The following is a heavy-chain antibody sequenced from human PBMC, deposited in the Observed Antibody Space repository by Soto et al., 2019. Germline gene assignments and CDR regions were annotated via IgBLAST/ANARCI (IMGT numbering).Heavy chain of an antibody. Sequence: SETLSLTCAVYGASFSGYYWSWLRQPQGKGLGWIGEINHSGSTNYNPSLKSRVTISVDTSKNQFSLKLSSVTAADTAVYYCARKDIVVVVAATGFDYWGQGTLVTVSS. D-gene: IGHD2-15*01. CDR2: INHSGST. J-gene: IGHJ4*02. CDR1: GASFSGYY. V-gene: IGHV4-34*01. CDR3: ARKDIVVVVAATGFDY.